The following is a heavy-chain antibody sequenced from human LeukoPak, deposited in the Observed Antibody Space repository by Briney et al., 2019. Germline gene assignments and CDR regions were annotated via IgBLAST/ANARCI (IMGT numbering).Heavy chain of an antibody. J-gene: IGHJ4*02. Sequence: GGSLRLSCAASGFTFGSYGIYWVRQAPGKGLEWVAGIRYDGSDRSYADPVKGRFTISRDNSKNTVDLQMNSLRAEDTAVYYCATPLDYYDSSGYHQGGDWGQGTLVTVSS. CDR2: IRYDGSDR. D-gene: IGHD3-22*01. CDR1: GFTFGSYG. CDR3: ATPLDYYDSSGYHQGGD. V-gene: IGHV3-30*02.